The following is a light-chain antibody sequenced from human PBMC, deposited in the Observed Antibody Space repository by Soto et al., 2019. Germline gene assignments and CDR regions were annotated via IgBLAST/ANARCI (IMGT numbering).Light chain of an antibody. CDR3: LQDYDFPYT. V-gene: IGKV1-6*01. CDR2: AAS. J-gene: IGKJ2*01. Sequence: AIQMTQSPPSLSASVGDRVLITCRASQDIRVDVGWLQQRPGHAPNLLIYAASTLHSGVPSTFTGSGSGTDFTLTVNDLQPEDVAPYFCLQDYDFPYTLGQATKLEI. CDR1: QDIRVD.